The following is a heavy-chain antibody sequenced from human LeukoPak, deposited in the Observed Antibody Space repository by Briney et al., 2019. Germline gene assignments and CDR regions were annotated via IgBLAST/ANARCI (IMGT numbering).Heavy chain of an antibody. CDR1: GGSISSYY. CDR3: ARVAVGATFGSYFNWFDP. D-gene: IGHD1-26*01. V-gene: IGHV4-4*07. CDR2: IYTSGST. Sequence: PSETLSLTCTVSGGSISSYYWSWIRQPAGKGLEWIGRIYTSGSTNYNPSLKSRVTMSVDTSKNQFSLKLSSVTAADTAVYYCARVAVGATFGSYFNWFDPWGQGTLVTVSS. J-gene: IGHJ5*02.